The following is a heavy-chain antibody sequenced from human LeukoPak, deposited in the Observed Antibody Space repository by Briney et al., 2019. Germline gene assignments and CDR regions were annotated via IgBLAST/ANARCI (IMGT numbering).Heavy chain of an antibody. D-gene: IGHD2-21*01. Sequence: PSETLSLTCTVSGGSISSSSYYWGWIRQPPGKGLEWIGSIYYSGSTYYNPSLKSRVTISVDTSKNQFSLKLTSVTAATPAVYSVARAPTEIAINVSGNNPAGPFIIGGQGKMATAPS. J-gene: IGHJ3*02. V-gene: IGHV4-39*07. CDR3: ARAPTEIAINVSGNNPAGPFII. CDR1: GGSISSSSYY. CDR2: IYYSGST.